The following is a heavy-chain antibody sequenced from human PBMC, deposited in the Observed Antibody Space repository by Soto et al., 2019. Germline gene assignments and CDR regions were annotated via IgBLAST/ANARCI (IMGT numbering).Heavy chain of an antibody. Sequence: TSETLSLTCTVSGGSISSYYWSWIRQPPGKGLEWIGYIYYSGSTNYNPSLKSRVTISVDTSKNQFSLKLSSVTAADTAVYYCARDLDYGDYVSAFDIWGQGTMVTVS. D-gene: IGHD4-17*01. CDR1: GGSISSYY. CDR2: IYYSGST. J-gene: IGHJ3*02. CDR3: ARDLDYGDYVSAFDI. V-gene: IGHV4-59*01.